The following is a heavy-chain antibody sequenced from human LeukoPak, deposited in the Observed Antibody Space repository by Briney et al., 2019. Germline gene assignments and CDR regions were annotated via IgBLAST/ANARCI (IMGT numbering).Heavy chain of an antibody. CDR2: IYPGDSDT. V-gene: IGHV5-51*01. J-gene: IGHJ4*02. CDR3: ATNKVTSNWLYHFDF. D-gene: IGHD2-2*01. CDR1: GYSFSTYW. Sequence: GESLKISCKGSGYSFSTYWIGWVRQMPGKGLEWMGIIYPGDSDTRYSPSFQGQVTISADKSISTAYLRWSSLKASDTAVYYCATNKVTSNWLYHFDFWGQGTLVSVSS.